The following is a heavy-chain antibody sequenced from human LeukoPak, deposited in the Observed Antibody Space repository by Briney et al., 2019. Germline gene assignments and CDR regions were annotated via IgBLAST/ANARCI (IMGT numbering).Heavy chain of an antibody. Sequence: GGSLRLSCAASGFTFSSYAMHWVRQAPGKGLEWVAVIFYDGSNKYYADSVKGRFTISRDNSKNTLYLQMNSLRAEDTAVYYCARDRPYYYDSSGYYYWGQGTLVTVSS. CDR1: GFTFSSYA. CDR2: IFYDGSNK. CDR3: ARDRPYYYDSSGYYY. D-gene: IGHD3-22*01. V-gene: IGHV3-30-3*01. J-gene: IGHJ4*02.